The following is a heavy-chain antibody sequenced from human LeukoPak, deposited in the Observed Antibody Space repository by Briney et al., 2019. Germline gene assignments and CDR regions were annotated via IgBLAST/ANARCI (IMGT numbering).Heavy chain of an antibody. CDR3: ARSPSGQLDY. J-gene: IGHJ4*02. CDR2: INPNSGGT. CDR1: GYTFTSYY. Sequence: GASVKVSCKTSGYTFTSYYIHWVRQAPGQGPECMGWINPNSGGTNYAQKFQGRVTMTRDTSISTAYMELSSLRSDDTAVYYCARSPSGQLDYWGRGTLVTVSS. V-gene: IGHV1-2*02. D-gene: IGHD3-10*01.